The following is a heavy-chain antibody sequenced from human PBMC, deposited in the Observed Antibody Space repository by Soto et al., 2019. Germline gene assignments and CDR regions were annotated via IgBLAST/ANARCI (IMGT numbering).Heavy chain of an antibody. CDR2: IKQGGNEK. V-gene: IGHV3-7*01. J-gene: IGHJ6*02. D-gene: IGHD3-16*01. Sequence: SLRLSCAASGFSFSTYLMSWVRQAPGKGLEWVANIKQGGNEKFYVDSVKGRFTISRDNDKKSLYLQMDSLRVEDTAVYYCVGALTYEVPYYYYGMDVWGQGTTVTVSS. CDR3: VGALTYEVPYYYYGMDV. CDR1: GFSFSTYL.